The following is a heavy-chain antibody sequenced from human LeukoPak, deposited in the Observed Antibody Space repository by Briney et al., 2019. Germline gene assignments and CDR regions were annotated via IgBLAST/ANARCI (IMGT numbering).Heavy chain of an antibody. CDR1: GYTFTSYD. Sequence: ASVKVSCKASGYTFTSYDINWVRQATGQGLEWMGWMNPNSGNTGYAQKFQGRVTMTRNTSISTAYMELSSLRSEDTAVYYCARDSGYCSSTTCYYFDYWGQGTLVTVSS. CDR3: ARDSGYCSSTTCYYFDY. V-gene: IGHV1-8*01. CDR2: MNPNSGNT. D-gene: IGHD2-2*01. J-gene: IGHJ4*02.